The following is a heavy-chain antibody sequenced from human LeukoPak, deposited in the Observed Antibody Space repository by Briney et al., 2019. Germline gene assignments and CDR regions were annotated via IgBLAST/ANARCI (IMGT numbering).Heavy chain of an antibody. D-gene: IGHD5-24*01. CDR1: GFTVSSNY. Sequence: PGGSLKLSCAASGFTVSSNYMSWVRQAPGKGLEWVSVIYSGGTTYYADSVKGRFTISRDNSKNTLYLQMNSLRAEDTAVYYCAREMLGYTDAFDIWGQGTMVTVSS. CDR3: AREMLGYTDAFDI. J-gene: IGHJ3*02. V-gene: IGHV3-66*01. CDR2: IYSGGTT.